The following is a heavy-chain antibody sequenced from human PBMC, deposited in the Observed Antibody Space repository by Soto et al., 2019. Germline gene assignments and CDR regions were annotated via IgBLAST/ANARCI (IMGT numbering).Heavy chain of an antibody. J-gene: IGHJ4*02. Sequence: QVQLVESGGGMVQPGRSLRLSCAASGFSFSGYGMHWVRQAPGKGLEWVAVISYDGGNTYYADSVKGRFTVSRDNSKNTLFLQMNSLGTEDAAVGYCSKSHRLSSGSNDDCWGQGTLVTVCS. CDR3: SKSHRLSSGSNDDC. CDR2: ISYDGGNT. V-gene: IGHV3-30*18. CDR1: GFSFSGYG. D-gene: IGHD1-26*01.